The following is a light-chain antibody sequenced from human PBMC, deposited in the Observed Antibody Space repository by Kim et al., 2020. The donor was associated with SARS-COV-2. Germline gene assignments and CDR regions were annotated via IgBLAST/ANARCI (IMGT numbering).Light chain of an antibody. CDR2: GTS. CDR3: QQFSTSPYN. V-gene: IGKV3-20*01. CDR1: QTIAGTN. Sequence: PGKRAVPSGRASQTIAGTNLAWYQLKPGQAPRLLIFGTSSRATGIPDRFSGSGSGTDFTLTITRLEPEDFAVYYCQQFSTSPYNFGQGTKLEI. J-gene: IGKJ2*01.